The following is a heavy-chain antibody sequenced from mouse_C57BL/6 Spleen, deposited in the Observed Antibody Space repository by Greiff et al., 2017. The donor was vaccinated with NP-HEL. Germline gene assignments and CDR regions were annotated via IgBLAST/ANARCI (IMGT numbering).Heavy chain of an antibody. CDR3: ARTGLGRGADY. CDR1: GYTFTSYW. Sequence: VQLQQPGAELVRPGSSVKLSCKASGYTFTSYWMDWVKQRPGQGLEWIGNIYPSDSETHYNQKFKDQATLTVDKSSSTAYMQLSSLTSEDSAVYYCARTGLGRGADYWGQGTTLTVSS. D-gene: IGHD4-1*01. J-gene: IGHJ2*01. V-gene: IGHV1-61*01. CDR2: IYPSDSET.